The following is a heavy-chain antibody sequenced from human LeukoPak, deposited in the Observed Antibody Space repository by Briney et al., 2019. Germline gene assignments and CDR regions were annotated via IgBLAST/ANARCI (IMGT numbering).Heavy chain of an antibody. V-gene: IGHV3-21*01. CDR3: ANLATVTTRGVFDI. Sequence: GGSLRLSCAASGFTFSSYSMNWVRQAPGKGLEWVSSISSSSSYIYYADSVKGRFTISRDNAKNSLYLQMNSLRAEDTAVYYCANLATVTTRGVFDIWGQGTMVTVSS. D-gene: IGHD4-17*01. J-gene: IGHJ3*02. CDR1: GFTFSSYS. CDR2: ISSSSSYI.